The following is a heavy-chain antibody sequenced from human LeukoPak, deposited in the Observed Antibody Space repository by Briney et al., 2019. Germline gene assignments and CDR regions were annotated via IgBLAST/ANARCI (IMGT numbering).Heavy chain of an antibody. CDR1: GYTFTFYY. J-gene: IGHJ4*02. D-gene: IGHD4-23*01. CDR3: ARVNGGNSYDFDY. CDR2: INGNTGVT. V-gene: IGHV1-2*02. Sequence: GASVTVSFTSSGYTFTFYYMHWVRQAPGQGLEWMGWINGNTGVTHYAKKFQGRVTMTRDTSISTAYMELSRLRSDDTAVYYCARVNGGNSYDFDYWGQGTLVTASS.